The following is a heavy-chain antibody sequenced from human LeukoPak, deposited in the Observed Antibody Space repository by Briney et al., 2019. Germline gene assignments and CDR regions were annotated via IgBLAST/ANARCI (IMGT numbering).Heavy chain of an antibody. CDR3: ARDERYSYGDNHYPDLGF. Sequence: GASVKVSCKASGYTFTGYYLFWVRQAPGQGLEWMGWINPNSGATKYAQNFQGRVTLTSDTSIRTTYMELSSLRSDDTAVYHCARDERYSYGDNHYPDLGFWGQGTPVTVSS. J-gene: IGHJ4*02. D-gene: IGHD4/OR15-4a*01. V-gene: IGHV1-2*02. CDR1: GYTFTGYY. CDR2: INPNSGAT.